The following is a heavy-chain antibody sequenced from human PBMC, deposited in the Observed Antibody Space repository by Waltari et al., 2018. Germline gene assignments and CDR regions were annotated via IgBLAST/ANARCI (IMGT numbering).Heavy chain of an antibody. CDR2: IKQDGSEK. D-gene: IGHD6-13*01. J-gene: IGHJ4*02. CDR1: GDRLGNYR. V-gene: IGHV3-7*01. Sequence: EVELVESGGGLAQPGGSLGGPGCGSGDRLGNYRMTWVGQASGKGPEWVANIKQDGSEKDYIDSVKGRFTISRDNAKNSLYLQMNNLRVEDTAVYYCTRGGRDSSWYWRDWGQGTLVTVSS. CDR3: TRGGRDSSWYWRD.